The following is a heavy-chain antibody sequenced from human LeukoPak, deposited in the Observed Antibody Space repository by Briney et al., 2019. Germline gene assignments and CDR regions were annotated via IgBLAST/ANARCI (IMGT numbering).Heavy chain of an antibody. J-gene: IGHJ3*01. Sequence: GGSLRLSCAAFGFTFDDYDINWVRQVPGKGLEWVSGINWSGSSTAYTDSVKGRFTISRDNAKNSLYLQMNSLTVEDTALYYCARDLGHSYGCAVDAFDVWGQGTMVTVSS. D-gene: IGHD5-18*01. V-gene: IGHV3-20*04. CDR3: ARDLGHSYGCAVDAFDV. CDR2: INWSGSST. CDR1: GFTFDDYD.